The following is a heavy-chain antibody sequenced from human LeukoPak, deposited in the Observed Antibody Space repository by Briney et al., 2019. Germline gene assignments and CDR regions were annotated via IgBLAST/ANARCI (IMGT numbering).Heavy chain of an antibody. Sequence: GESLKISCKVSGYIFTSDWIGWVRQMPGKGLEWMGIIYPGDSDTRYSPSFQGQVTISADKSISTAYLQWSSLKASDTAMYYCARHGGIAVAGTVYWGQGTLVTVSS. CDR2: IYPGDSDT. CDR3: ARHGGIAVAGTVY. J-gene: IGHJ4*02. CDR1: GYIFTSDW. D-gene: IGHD6-19*01. V-gene: IGHV5-51*01.